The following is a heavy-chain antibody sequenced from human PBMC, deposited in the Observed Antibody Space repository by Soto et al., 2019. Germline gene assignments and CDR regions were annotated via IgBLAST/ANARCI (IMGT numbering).Heavy chain of an antibody. J-gene: IGHJ4*02. CDR3: AKGRRDDVLPGFDLTYCDY. CDR2: ISGSGDRT. CDR1: GFTFSNYA. Sequence: EVQLLESGGGLVQPGGSLRLSCAASGFTFSNYAMSWVRQAPGKGLKWVSSISGSGDRTFSADSLKGRFAISRDNSRNMLFRQISSLRADDTAVYYCAKGRRDDVLPGFDLTYCDYWGQGTQVTVPS. V-gene: IGHV3-23*01. D-gene: IGHD3-9*01.